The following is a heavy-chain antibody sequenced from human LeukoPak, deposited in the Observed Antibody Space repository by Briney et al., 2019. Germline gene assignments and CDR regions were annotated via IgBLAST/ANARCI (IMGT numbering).Heavy chain of an antibody. J-gene: IGHJ4*02. CDR3: ASRDFSSRYQYVY. Sequence: SQTLSLTCSVSGGSISNAAYSWNWVRQHPGKGLEWIGYVYYTGSTYYNPSLKSRLTMSVDTSKNQLSLKLRSLTAADTAVYYCASRDFSSRYQYVYWGQGTLVTVSS. D-gene: IGHD3-3*01. CDR2: VYYTGST. V-gene: IGHV4-31*03. CDR1: GGSISNAAYS.